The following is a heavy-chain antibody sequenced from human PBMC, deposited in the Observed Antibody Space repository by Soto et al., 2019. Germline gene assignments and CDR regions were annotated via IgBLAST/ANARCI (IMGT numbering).Heavy chain of an antibody. CDR1: GGSISSSSYY. CDR2: IDYSGST. V-gene: IGHV4-39*01. J-gene: IGHJ5*02. Sequence: QLQLQESGPGLVEPSETLSLTCTVSGGSISSSSYYWAWIRQPPRKGLEWIGNIDYSGSTYYNPSLKSRVTISIDTSNNQFSLKLRSVTAADTAVYYCARRLRNIVSVPTKGAFDPWGQGTLVTVSS. CDR3: ARRLRNIVSVPTKGAFDP. D-gene: IGHD2-2*01.